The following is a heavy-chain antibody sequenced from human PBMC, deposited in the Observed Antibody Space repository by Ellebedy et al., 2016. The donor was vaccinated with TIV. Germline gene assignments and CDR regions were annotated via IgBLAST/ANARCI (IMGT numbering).Heavy chain of an antibody. CDR2: IIPIFGTA. J-gene: IGHJ4*02. CDR1: GGTFSSYA. CDR3: ASGAGGDYAWGSYWAHSLDY. V-gene: IGHV1-69*06. D-gene: IGHD3-16*01. Sequence: SVKVSCXASGGTFSSYAISWVRQAPGQGLEWMGGIIPIFGTANYAQKFQGRVTITADKSTSTAYMELSSLRSEDTAVYYCASGAGGDYAWGSYWAHSLDYWGQGTLVTVSS.